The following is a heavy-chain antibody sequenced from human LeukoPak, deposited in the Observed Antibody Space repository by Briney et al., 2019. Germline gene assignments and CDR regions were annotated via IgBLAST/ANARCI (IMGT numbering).Heavy chain of an antibody. CDR3: ARGRLTARSPSDYYYYYMDV. Sequence: PSETLSLTCAVYGGSFSGYYWSWIRQPPGKGLEWIGEINHRGSTNYNPSLKSRVTISVDTSKNQFSLKLSSVAAADTAVYYCARGRLTARSPSDYYYYYMDVWGKGTTVTVSS. V-gene: IGHV4-34*01. J-gene: IGHJ6*03. CDR2: INHRGST. D-gene: IGHD6-19*01. CDR1: GGSFSGYY.